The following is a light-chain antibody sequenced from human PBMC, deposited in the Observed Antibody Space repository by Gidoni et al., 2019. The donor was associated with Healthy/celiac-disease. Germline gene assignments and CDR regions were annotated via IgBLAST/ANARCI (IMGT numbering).Light chain of an antibody. CDR3: QQFNSYPLT. CDR2: DAS. CDR1: QGSSSA. Sequence: AIQLTQSPSSLSASVGDRVNITFRASQGSSSALAWYQQKPGKAPQVLIYDASSLESGGPSRFSGSGSGTDFTLTISSLQPEDFATYYWQQFNSYPLTFGGGTKVEIK. V-gene: IGKV1-13*02. J-gene: IGKJ4*01.